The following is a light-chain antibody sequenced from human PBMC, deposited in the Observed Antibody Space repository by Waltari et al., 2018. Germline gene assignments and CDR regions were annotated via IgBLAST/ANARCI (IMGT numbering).Light chain of an antibody. CDR2: WAS. V-gene: IGKV4-1*01. Sequence: DIVVTQSPDSLAVSLGVRSTITCKSRQSVLYSYKNKNDLAWFQQNPPQPPKLLTYWASTRESGVPDRFSGSGSGTDFTLTISSLQAEDVAVYYCQQYYNTPYTFGQGTKLEIK. J-gene: IGKJ2*01. CDR1: QSVLYSYKNKND. CDR3: QQYYNTPYT.